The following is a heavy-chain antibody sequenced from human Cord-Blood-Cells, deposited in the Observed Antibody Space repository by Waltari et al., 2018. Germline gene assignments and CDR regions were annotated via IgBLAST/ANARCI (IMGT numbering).Heavy chain of an antibody. J-gene: IGHJ5*02. Sequence: QVQLVQSGAEVKKPGSSVKVSCKASGGTFSSYAISWVRQAPGQGLEWMRWFIPNFSTANYEQKFQGRVTITADESTSTAYVELSRLRSEDTTAYYCARSDYSNYVPSGPWGQGTLVTVSS. V-gene: IGHV1-69*01. CDR3: ARSDYSNYVPSGP. CDR2: FIPNFSTA. CDR1: GGTFSSYA. D-gene: IGHD4-4*01.